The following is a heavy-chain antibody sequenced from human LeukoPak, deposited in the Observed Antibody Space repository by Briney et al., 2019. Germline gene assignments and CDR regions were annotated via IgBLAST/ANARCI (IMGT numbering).Heavy chain of an antibody. CDR3: ARDSYYDSSGYYKNYFDY. J-gene: IGHJ4*02. Sequence: PGGSLRLSCAASGFTFSSYEMNWVRQAPGKGLEWVSYISSSGSTIYYADSVKGRFTISRDNAKSSLYLQMNSLRAEDTAVYYCARDSYYDSSGYYKNYFDYWGQGTLVTVSS. V-gene: IGHV3-48*03. CDR2: ISSSGSTI. CDR1: GFTFSSYE. D-gene: IGHD3-22*01.